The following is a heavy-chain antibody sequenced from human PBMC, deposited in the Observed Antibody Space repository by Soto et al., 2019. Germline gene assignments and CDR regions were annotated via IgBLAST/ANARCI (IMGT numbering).Heavy chain of an antibody. Sequence: QVQLVQSGAEVKKPGASVKVSCKASGYTFTSYGISWVRQAPRQVLEWMGWISAYNGNTNYAQKLQRRGPMTTDRSSRTAYMGPRSLRSDDTAVYYCARAPKIFAYWGQGTLVTVSA. J-gene: IGHJ4*02. CDR2: ISAYNGNT. CDR3: ARAPKIFAY. CDR1: GYTFTSYG. V-gene: IGHV1-18*01.